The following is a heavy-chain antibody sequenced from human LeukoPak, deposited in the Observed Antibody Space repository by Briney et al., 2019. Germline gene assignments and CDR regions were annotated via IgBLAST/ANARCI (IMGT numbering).Heavy chain of an antibody. CDR2: IIPIFGTA. V-gene: IGHV1-69*13. J-gene: IGHJ5*02. D-gene: IGHD3-22*01. CDR1: GGTFSSYA. CDR3: ARLIPHYYDSSGPNWFDP. Sequence: ASVKLSCKASGGTFSSYAISWVRQAPGQGLEWMGGIIPIFGTANYAQKFQGRVTITADESTSTAYMELSSLRSEDTAVYYCARLIPHYYDSSGPNWFDPWGQGTLVTVSS.